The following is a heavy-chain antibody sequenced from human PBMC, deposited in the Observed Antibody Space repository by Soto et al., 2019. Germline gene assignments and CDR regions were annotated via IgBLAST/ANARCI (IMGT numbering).Heavy chain of an antibody. CDR1: GGSIISGDYY. Sequence: SETLSLTCTVSGGSIISGDYYWSWIRQPPGKGLEWIGYIYYSGDTSYNPSLKSRVIISIDTSKNLFSLKLSSVTAADTAVYYCARRYGASFDYWGQGTLVTVSS. J-gene: IGHJ4*02. D-gene: IGHD4-17*01. CDR3: ARRYGASFDY. V-gene: IGHV4-30-4*01. CDR2: IYYSGDT.